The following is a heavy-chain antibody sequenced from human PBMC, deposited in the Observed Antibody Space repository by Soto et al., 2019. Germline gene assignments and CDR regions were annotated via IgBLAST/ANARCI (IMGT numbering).Heavy chain of an antibody. V-gene: IGHV4-34*01. Sequence: SETLFLSGAVYGGSVSCDYWSWVREPRGTWLEWIVEINHSGSTNYNPSLKSRVTISVDTSKNQFSLKLSSVTAADTAVYYCAREKLRYFDWLKPYYFDYWGQATLVTVSS. CDR3: AREKLRYFDWLKPYYFDY. CDR2: INHSGST. J-gene: IGHJ4*02. CDR1: GGSVSCDY. D-gene: IGHD3-9*01.